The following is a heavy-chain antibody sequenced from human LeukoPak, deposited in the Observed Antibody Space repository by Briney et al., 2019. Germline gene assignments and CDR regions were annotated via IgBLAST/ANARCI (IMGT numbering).Heavy chain of an antibody. V-gene: IGHV3-23*01. CDR3: ASYSSGRFKPLDS. CDR1: GFRFGNSA. Sequence: PGGSLRLSCVGSGFRFGNSAMSWVRQIPGKGLEWVSSITSTSGSIKYVDSVKGRFTISRDNSKNTLFLQMDSLRAEDTAIYYCASYSSGRFKPLDSWGQGTLVTVSS. J-gene: IGHJ4*02. D-gene: IGHD6-19*01. CDR2: ITSTSGSI.